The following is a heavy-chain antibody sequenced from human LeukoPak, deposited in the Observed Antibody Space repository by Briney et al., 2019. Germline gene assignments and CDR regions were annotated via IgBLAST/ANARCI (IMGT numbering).Heavy chain of an antibody. CDR3: ARVRYYGDELDY. CDR2: INHSGST. D-gene: IGHD4-17*01. V-gene: IGHV4-34*01. CDR1: GGSFSGYY. J-gene: IGHJ4*02. Sequence: SETLSLTCAVYGGSFSGYYWSWIRQPPGKGLEWIGEINHSGSTNYNPSLKSRVTISVDTSKNQFSLKLSSVTAADTAVYYCARVRYYGDELDYWAREPWSPSPQ.